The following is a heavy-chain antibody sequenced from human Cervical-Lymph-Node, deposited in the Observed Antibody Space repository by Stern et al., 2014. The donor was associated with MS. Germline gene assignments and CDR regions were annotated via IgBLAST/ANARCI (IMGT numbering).Heavy chain of an antibody. V-gene: IGHV1-69*01. CDR1: GGTFSSDV. J-gene: IGHJ4*02. CDR2: IIPTFGTT. D-gene: IGHD3-16*01. CDR3: ATTFR. Sequence: DQLVESGAEVKKPGSSVKVSCKASGGTFSSDVISWVRQAPGQGLDWMGGIIPTFGTTNYAQKFQGRVKITADESMSTAYMELSSLRSEDTALYYCATTFRWGQGTLITVSS.